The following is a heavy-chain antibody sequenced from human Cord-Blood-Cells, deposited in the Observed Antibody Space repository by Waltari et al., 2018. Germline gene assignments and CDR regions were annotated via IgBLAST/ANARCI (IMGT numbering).Heavy chain of an antibody. V-gene: IGHV4-34*01. CDR1: GGSFRGYY. J-gene: IGHJ2*01. D-gene: IGHD2-15*01. CDR2: INHSGST. Sequence: QVQLQQWGAGLLKPSETLSLTCAVYGGSFRGYYWLWIRQPPGKGLEWIGEINHSGSTNYNPSLKSRVTISVDTSKNQFSLKLSSVTAADTAVYYCARGRGYRSYWYFDLWGRGTLVTVSS. CDR3: ARGRGYRSYWYFDL.